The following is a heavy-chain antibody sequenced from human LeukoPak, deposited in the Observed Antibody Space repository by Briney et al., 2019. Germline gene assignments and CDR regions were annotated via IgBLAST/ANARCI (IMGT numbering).Heavy chain of an antibody. CDR1: GFTFSSYW. CDR3: ARGTIAAAGYYYFDY. D-gene: IGHD6-13*01. V-gene: IGHV3-7*04. Sequence: LPGGSLRLSCAASGFTFSSYWMSWVRQAPGKGLEWVANIKQDGSEKYYVDSVKGRFTISRDNAKNSLYLQMNSLRAEDTAVYHCARGTIAAAGYYYFDYWGQGTQVTVSS. CDR2: IKQDGSEK. J-gene: IGHJ4*02.